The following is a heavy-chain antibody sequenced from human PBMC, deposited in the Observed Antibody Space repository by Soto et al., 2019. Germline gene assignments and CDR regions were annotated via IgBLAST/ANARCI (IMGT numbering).Heavy chain of an antibody. CDR1: GDSVPSPSAA. J-gene: IGHJ5*02. V-gene: IGHV6-1*01. Sequence: SHTLSLTCAISGDSVPSPSAAWNWIRQSPSRGLEWLGRTYYRSKWYNDSAVSLKSRITINPDTSKNQFSLQLSSVTAPETSLSYCAREQFRFQVITWFAPGGQGTLVTVSS. CDR3: AREQFRFQVITWFAP. D-gene: IGHD3-3*01. CDR2: TYYRSKWYN.